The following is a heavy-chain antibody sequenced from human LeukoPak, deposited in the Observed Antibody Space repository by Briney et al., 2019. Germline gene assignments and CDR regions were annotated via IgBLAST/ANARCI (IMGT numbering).Heavy chain of an antibody. CDR3: ARGDIGGYDV. D-gene: IGHD6-25*01. CDR2: INHSGST. CDR1: GGCFSGYY. V-gene: IGHV4-34*01. Sequence: SDTLSLTCAVYGGCFSGYYWSWIRPPPRYGLEWIGKINHSGSTNYNPSLKSRVTISVDTSKNQFSLKLSSVTAADTAVYYCARGDIGGYDVWGKGTTVTVSS. J-gene: IGHJ6*04.